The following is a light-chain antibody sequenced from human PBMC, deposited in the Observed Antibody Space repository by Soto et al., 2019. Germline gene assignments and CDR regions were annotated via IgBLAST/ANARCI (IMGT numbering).Light chain of an antibody. Sequence: QSALTQPASVSGSPGQSITISCTGTSSDVGGYNYVSWYQQHPGKAAKLMIYDVSNRPSGVSNRFSGSKSGNTASRTISGLQAEDEADYYCSSYTSSSTLDVVFGGGTKLTVL. V-gene: IGLV2-14*01. CDR2: DVS. J-gene: IGLJ2*01. CDR1: SSDVGGYNY. CDR3: SSYTSSSTLDVV.